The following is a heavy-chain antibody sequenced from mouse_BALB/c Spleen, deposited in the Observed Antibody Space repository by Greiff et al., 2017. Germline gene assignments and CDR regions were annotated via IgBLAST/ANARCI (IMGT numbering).Heavy chain of an antibody. CDR1: GFNIKDYY. Sequence: EVQLQQSGAELVRPGALVKLSCKASGFNIKDYYMHWVKQRPEQGLEWIGWIDPENGNTIYDPKFQGKASITADTSSNTAYLQLSSLTSEDTAVYYCAPSFIWDAMDYWGQGTSVTVSS. V-gene: IGHV14-1*02. CDR2: IDPENGNT. D-gene: IGHD1-2*01. CDR3: APSFIWDAMDY. J-gene: IGHJ4*01.